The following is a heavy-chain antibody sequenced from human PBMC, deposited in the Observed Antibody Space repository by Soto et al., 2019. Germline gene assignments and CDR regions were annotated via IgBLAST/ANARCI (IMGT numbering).Heavy chain of an antibody. V-gene: IGHV3-7*01. J-gene: IGHJ4*02. Sequence: GGSLRLSCAASGFTFSSYGMHWVRQAPGKGLEWVANIEHDGSEKYYLDSVKCRFTIFRDNAKNSLYLQMNSLRADDTAVYYCARSSTAAFDCWGQGILVTVSS. D-gene: IGHD2-21*02. CDR3: ARSSTAAFDC. CDR2: IEHDGSEK. CDR1: GFTFSSYG.